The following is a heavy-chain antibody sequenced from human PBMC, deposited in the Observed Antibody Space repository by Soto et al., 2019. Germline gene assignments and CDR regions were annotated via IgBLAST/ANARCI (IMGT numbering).Heavy chain of an antibody. J-gene: IGHJ6*02. CDR3: AKILAAATGARGMDV. V-gene: IGHV3-23*05. CDR1: GFTFTTYA. CDR2: IDNSAIST. D-gene: IGHD6-25*01. Sequence: GGSLRLSCAASGFTFTTYAMSWVRQAPGKGLEWVSAIDNSAISTFYTDSVKGRFTISRDNSKNTVYLQMSSLTAEDTAQYYCAKILAAATGARGMDVWGQGTTVTVSS.